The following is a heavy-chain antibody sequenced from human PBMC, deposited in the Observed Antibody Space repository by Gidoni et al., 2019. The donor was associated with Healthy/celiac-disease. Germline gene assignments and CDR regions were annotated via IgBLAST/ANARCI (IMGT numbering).Heavy chain of an antibody. D-gene: IGHD1-26*01. CDR3: ARGPGKSYRLYYFDY. CDR2: ISSSSSTI. Sequence: EVQLVESGGGLVHPWGSLRLSCAASGFTFSSYSMNWVRQAPGKGLEWVSYISSSSSTIYYADSVKGRFTISRDNAKNSLYLQMNSLRDEDTAVYYCARGPGKSYRLYYFDYWGQGTLVTVSS. V-gene: IGHV3-48*02. J-gene: IGHJ4*02. CDR1: GFTFSSYS.